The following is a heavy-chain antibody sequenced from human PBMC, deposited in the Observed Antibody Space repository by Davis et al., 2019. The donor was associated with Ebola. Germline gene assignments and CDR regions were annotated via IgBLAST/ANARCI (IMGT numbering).Heavy chain of an antibody. V-gene: IGHV3-7*01. D-gene: IGHD3-3*01. CDR2: IKEDGSNK. CDR1: GFAYSSYW. J-gene: IGHJ4*02. CDR3: ARGFAVVTDYFDY. Sequence: GESLKISCAASGFAYSSYWMSWFRQAPGKGLEWVAIIKEDGSNKYYVDSVMGRFTISRDNAKNALYLQMNSLRAEDTAVYYCARGFAVVTDYFDYWGQGTLVTVSS.